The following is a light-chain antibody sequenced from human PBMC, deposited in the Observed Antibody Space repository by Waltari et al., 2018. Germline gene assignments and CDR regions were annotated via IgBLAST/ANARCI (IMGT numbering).Light chain of an antibody. V-gene: IGKV6-21*02. CDR2: YAS. J-gene: IGKJ1*01. Sequence: EIVLTQSPDFQSVTPKEKVTITCRASQNIGSSLHWDQQKPDQSPRLLIKYASQAISGVPPRFSGRGSGTDFTLTINSLEAEDAATYYCHQSSGLPRTFGQGTKVEIK. CDR3: HQSSGLPRT. CDR1: QNIGSS.